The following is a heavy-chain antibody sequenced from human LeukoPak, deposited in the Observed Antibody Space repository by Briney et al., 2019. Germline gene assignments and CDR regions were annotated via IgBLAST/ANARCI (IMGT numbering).Heavy chain of an antibody. V-gene: IGHV4-34*01. Sequence: SETLSLTFAVYGGSFSCYYWSWIRQPPGKGLEWSGEINHSGSTNYNPSLNSRVTIAVDTSKNQFSLQVSYVTAADTAVYYCARVRRIGASLGWFDPWGPGTLVTVSS. CDR1: GGSFSCYY. D-gene: IGHD5-12*01. J-gene: IGHJ5*02. CDR2: INHSGST. CDR3: ARVRRIGASLGWFDP.